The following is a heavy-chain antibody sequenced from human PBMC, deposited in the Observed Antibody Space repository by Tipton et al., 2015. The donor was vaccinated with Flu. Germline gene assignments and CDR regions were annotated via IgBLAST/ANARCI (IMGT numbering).Heavy chain of an antibody. CDR1: GGSISSSSYY. V-gene: IGHV4-61*09. CDR2: IYTSGST. CDR3: ARDYGDLNWFDP. Sequence: TLSLTCTVSGGSISSSSYYWTWIRQPAGKGLEWIGQIYTSGSTKYNPSLKSRVTMSLDLSKNQFSLKMTSVTAADTAMYYCARDYGDLNWFDPWGQGTLVTASS. J-gene: IGHJ5*02. D-gene: IGHD4-17*01.